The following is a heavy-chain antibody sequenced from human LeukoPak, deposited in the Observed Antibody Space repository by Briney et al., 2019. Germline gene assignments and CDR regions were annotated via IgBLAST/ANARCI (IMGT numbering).Heavy chain of an antibody. D-gene: IGHD6-13*01. J-gene: IGHJ5*02. Sequence: ASVKVSCKASGYTFTSYDINWVRQATGQGLEWMGWMNPNSGNTGYAQKFQGRVTMTRNTSISTAYMELSSLGSEDTAVYYCARFSSSWYNNWFDPWGQGTLVTVSS. CDR2: MNPNSGNT. CDR1: GYTFTSYD. CDR3: ARFSSSWYNNWFDP. V-gene: IGHV1-8*01.